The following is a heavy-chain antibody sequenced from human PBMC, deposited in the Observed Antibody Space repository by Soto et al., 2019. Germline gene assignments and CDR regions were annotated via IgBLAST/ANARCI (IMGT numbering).Heavy chain of an antibody. CDR2: INPNSGGT. J-gene: IGHJ4*02. CDR1: GYTFTGYY. D-gene: IGHD6-13*01. CDR3: ARESIAAAGTTSFDY. V-gene: IGHV1-2*04. Sequence: ASVKVSCKASGYTFTGYYMHWVRQAPGQGLEWMGWINPNSGGTNYAQKFQGWVTMTRDTSISTAYMELSRLRSDDTAVYYCARESIAAAGTTSFDYWGQGTLVTVS.